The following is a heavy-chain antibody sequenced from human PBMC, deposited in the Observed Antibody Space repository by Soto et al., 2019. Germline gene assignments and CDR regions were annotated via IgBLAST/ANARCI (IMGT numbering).Heavy chain of an antibody. CDR1: GFTLSGYG. Sequence: GGSRRLSCAAAGFTLSGYGVHWLCQCPGKGREWVASMSYDGSNQSYADSVKGRFTISRNNSQNTLYLQMNSLRAEDTAVYYCAKYFRRGRYQLLYSPISNYYYGTDAWGQGTTVTVSS. D-gene: IGHD2-2*02. J-gene: IGHJ6*02. CDR2: MSYDGSNQ. CDR3: AKYFRRGRYQLLYSPISNYYYGTDA. V-gene: IGHV3-30*18.